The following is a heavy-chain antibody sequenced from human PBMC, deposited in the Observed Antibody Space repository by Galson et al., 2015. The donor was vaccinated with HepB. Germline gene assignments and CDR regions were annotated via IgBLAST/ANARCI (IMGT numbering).Heavy chain of an antibody. D-gene: IGHD6-13*01. CDR2: INAGNGNT. Sequence: SVKVSCKASGYTFTSYAMHWVRQAPGQRLEWMGWINAGNGNTKYSQKFQGRVTITRDTSASTAYMELSSLRSEDTAVYYCARAATDSSSWYGPVGIVPRRYGMDVWGQGTTVTVSS. V-gene: IGHV1-3*01. J-gene: IGHJ6*02. CDR3: ARAATDSSSWYGPVGIVPRRYGMDV. CDR1: GYTFTSYA.